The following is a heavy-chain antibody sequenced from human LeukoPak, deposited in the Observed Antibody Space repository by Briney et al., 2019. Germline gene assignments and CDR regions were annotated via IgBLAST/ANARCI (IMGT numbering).Heavy chain of an antibody. CDR2: ISYDGSNK. D-gene: IGHD3-10*01. CDR3: AKDMSDGSLYYGSGSHNYFDY. Sequence: PGGSLRLSCAASGFTFSSYAMHWVRQAPGKGLEWVAVISYDGSNKYYADSVKGRFTISRDNSKNTLYLQMNSLRAEDTALYYCAKDMSDGSLYYGSGSHNYFDYWGQGTLVTVSS. V-gene: IGHV3-30-3*01. CDR1: GFTFSSYA. J-gene: IGHJ4*02.